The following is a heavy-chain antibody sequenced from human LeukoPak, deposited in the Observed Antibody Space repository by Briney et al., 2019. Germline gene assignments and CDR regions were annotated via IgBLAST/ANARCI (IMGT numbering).Heavy chain of an antibody. J-gene: IGHJ4*02. Sequence: SETLSLTCTVSSGSISTSNYYWGWIRQPPGKGLEWIGNIFYSGSTYYSPSLKSRVTISVDTSKNQFSLKLSSVTAADTAVYYCANSIDFDYGDYYFDYWGQGALVTISS. CDR2: IFYSGST. CDR3: ANSIDFDYGDYYFDY. V-gene: IGHV4-39*07. D-gene: IGHD4-17*01. CDR1: SGSISTSNYY.